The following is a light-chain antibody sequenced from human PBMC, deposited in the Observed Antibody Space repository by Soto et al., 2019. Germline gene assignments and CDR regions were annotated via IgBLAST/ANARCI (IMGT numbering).Light chain of an antibody. Sequence: QSALTQPASVSGSPGQSITISCTGTSRDAGGYNYVSWYQQHPGKAPKLMIYEVSNRPSGVSNRFSGSKSGNTASLTISGLQAEDEADYYCSSYTSSSIDYVFGTGTKLTVL. J-gene: IGLJ1*01. V-gene: IGLV2-14*01. CDR2: EVS. CDR3: SSYTSSSIDYV. CDR1: SRDAGGYNY.